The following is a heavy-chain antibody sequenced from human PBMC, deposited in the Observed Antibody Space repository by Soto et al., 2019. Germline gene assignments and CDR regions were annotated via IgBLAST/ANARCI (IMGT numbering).Heavy chain of an antibody. J-gene: IGHJ3*02. V-gene: IGHV1-18*01. CDR3: ARRKQSPSAFDI. Sequence: PAELCCKASGYTLYINGISWVQQNTGQGLEWMGWISAYNGNTNYAQKLQGRVTMTTDTSTSTAYMELRSLRSDDSAVYYCARRKQSPSAFDIWGQGTMVTVSS. CDR2: ISAYNGNT. D-gene: IGHD6-19*01. CDR1: GYTLYING.